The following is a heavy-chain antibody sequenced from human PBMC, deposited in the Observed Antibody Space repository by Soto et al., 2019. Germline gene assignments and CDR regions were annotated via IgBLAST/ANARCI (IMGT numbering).Heavy chain of an antibody. V-gene: IGHV3-49*04. J-gene: IGHJ4*02. D-gene: IGHD3-16*01. CDR3: TRASGLDFDF. Sequence: GCLWLTCTTSGLTVGDYAADWVRQAPGKGLEWVGFIRRNAYGGTTDYAASVKGRFTISRDDSKSIAPLQMNSLRTEDTALYYCTRASGLDFDFWGQGTLVTVPS. CDR2: IRRNAYGGTT. CDR1: GLTVGDYA.